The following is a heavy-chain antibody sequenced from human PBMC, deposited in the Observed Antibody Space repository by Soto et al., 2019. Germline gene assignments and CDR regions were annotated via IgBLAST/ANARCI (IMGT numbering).Heavy chain of an antibody. Sequence: QVQLQQWGAGLLKPSETLSLTCAVYGGSFSGYYWSWIRQPPGKGLEWIGEINHSGSTNYNPSLKSRVTISADTSKNQFSLKLSSVTAADTAVYYCARTVLDYDFWSGYYSCDYWGQGTLVTVSS. CDR1: GGSFSGYY. CDR2: INHSGST. J-gene: IGHJ4*02. D-gene: IGHD3-3*01. V-gene: IGHV4-34*01. CDR3: ARTVLDYDFWSGYYSCDY.